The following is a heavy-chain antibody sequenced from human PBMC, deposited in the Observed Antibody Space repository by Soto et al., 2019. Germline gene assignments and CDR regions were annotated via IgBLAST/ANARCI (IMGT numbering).Heavy chain of an antibody. CDR1: GGSLSGNY. CDR3: ARTTAAIHLNY. CDR2: THHSGST. Sequence: QTQLQQWGTGLLKPSETLSLTCAVYGGSLSGNYWGWIRQPPGKGLEWIGETHHSGSTAYNPSLQTRISISVDTSRNQFSLILNSVTGADTAVYYCARTTAAIHLNYWSQGTLVTVSS. V-gene: IGHV4-34*01. D-gene: IGHD2-21*02. J-gene: IGHJ4*02.